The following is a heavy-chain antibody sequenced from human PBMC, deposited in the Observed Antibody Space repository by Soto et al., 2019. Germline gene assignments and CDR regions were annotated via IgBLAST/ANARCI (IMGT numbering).Heavy chain of an antibody. Sequence: EVQLLESGGGSAQPGGSLRLSFAASGFTFRSNYMAWVRQAPGKGLEWISSIQNVGGTTYYADSVKGRFSISRDNSKDILILQMNSLRAEDTAVYYCAKLLYLGDPGFFVDSWGQGTLVTVSS. V-gene: IGHV3-23*03. CDR3: AKLLYLGDPGFFVDS. CDR1: GFTFRSNY. D-gene: IGHD3-10*01. CDR2: IQNVGGTT. J-gene: IGHJ4*02.